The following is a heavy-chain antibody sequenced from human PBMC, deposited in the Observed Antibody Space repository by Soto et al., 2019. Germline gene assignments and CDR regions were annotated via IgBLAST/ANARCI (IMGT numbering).Heavy chain of an antibody. V-gene: IGHV6-1*01. CDR2: TYYRSKWYN. J-gene: IGHJ4*02. Sequence: KQSQTLSLTCAISGDSFSSNSAAWNWIRQSPSRGLEWLGRTYYRSKWYNDYAVSVKSRITINPDTSKNQFSLQLNSVTPEDTAVYYCARGSVPEADGYNFDYWGQGTLVTVSS. D-gene: IGHD5-18*01. CDR3: ARGSVPEADGYNFDY. CDR1: GDSFSSNSAA.